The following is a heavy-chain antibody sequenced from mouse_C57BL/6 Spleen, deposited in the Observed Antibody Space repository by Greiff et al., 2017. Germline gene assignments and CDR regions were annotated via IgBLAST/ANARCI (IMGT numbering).Heavy chain of an antibody. CDR2: IYPGDGDT. V-gene: IGHV1-82*01. Sequence: VKLMESGPELVKPGASVKISCKASGYAFSSSWMNWVKQRPGKGLEWIGRIYPGDGDTNYNGKFKGKATLTADKSSSTAYMQLSSLTSEDSAVYFCARDGYHYFDYWGQGTTLTVSS. CDR3: ARDGYHYFDY. D-gene: IGHD2-3*01. J-gene: IGHJ2*01. CDR1: GYAFSSSW.